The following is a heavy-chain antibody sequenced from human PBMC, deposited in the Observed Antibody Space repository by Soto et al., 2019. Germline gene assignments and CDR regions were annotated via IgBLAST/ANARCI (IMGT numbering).Heavy chain of an antibody. Sequence: EVQLVESGGGLAQPGGSLRLSCGASGFTFSSYWMNWVRQAPGKGLEWVANIEPDGSGKYYVGSVKGRFTISRDNAKNSLYLQMNSLSADDTAVYYCARDDSSGWYGAFDIWGQGTMVSVS. J-gene: IGHJ3*02. V-gene: IGHV3-7*01. CDR3: ARDDSSGWYGAFDI. CDR1: GFTFSSYW. CDR2: IEPDGSGK. D-gene: IGHD6-19*01.